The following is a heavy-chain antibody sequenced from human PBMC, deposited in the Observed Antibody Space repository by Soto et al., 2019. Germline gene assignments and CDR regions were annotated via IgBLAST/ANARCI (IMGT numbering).Heavy chain of an antibody. J-gene: IGHJ3*02. V-gene: IGHV3-74*01. CDR1: GFTFSNHW. CDR3: ASAVANTRNGLNI. CDR2: ISNDGGVA. Sequence: GGSLRLSCVASGFTFSNHWIHWVRQAPGKGLVWVSRISNDGGVATYADSVKGRFTISRDNAKNTLSLEMNSLRAEDTAVYYCASAVANTRNGLNIWGQGTMVTVSS. D-gene: IGHD5-12*01.